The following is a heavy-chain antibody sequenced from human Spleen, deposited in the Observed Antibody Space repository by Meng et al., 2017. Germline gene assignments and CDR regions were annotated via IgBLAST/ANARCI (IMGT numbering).Heavy chain of an antibody. CDR2: IYTSGTT. Sequence: SETLSLTCTFSGGSISSGTYYWSWIRQPAGRGLEWIGRIYTSGTTNYNPSLKSRATISIDTSKNQFSLKLSSVTAADTAVYYCARARSPEYSSTWTEFLDTFDIWGQGIMVTVSS. V-gene: IGHV4-61*02. J-gene: IGHJ3*02. CDR1: GGSISSGTYY. D-gene: IGHD6-13*01. CDR3: ARARSPEYSSTWTEFLDTFDI.